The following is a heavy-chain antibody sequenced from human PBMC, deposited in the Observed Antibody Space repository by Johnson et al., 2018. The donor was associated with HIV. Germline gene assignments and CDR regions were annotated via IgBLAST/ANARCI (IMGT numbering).Heavy chain of an antibody. Sequence: QVQLVESGGGVVQPGGSLRLSCAASGFIFSNYPMHWVRQAPGKGLEWVAVISKDGANNYHADSVKGRFTISRDNSKNTLYLQMNSLRAEDTAVYYCARAYSYGAFDIWGLGTKVTVSS. CDR3: ARAYSYGAFDI. CDR1: GFIFSNYP. J-gene: IGHJ3*02. D-gene: IGHD5-18*01. V-gene: IGHV3-30*14. CDR2: ISKDGANN.